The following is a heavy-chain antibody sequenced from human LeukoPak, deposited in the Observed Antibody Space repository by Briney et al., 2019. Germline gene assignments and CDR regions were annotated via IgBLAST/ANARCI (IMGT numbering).Heavy chain of an antibody. Sequence: GSLRLSCAASGFTFSSYWMHWVRQAPGKGLVWVSRINSDGRSTSYADSVKGRFTISRDNAKNTLYLQMNSLRVEDTAVYYCTRASYDERRYYGVDVWGLGTTVIVSS. J-gene: IGHJ6*01. CDR2: INSDGRST. D-gene: IGHD3-3*01. CDR1: GFTFSSYW. CDR3: TRASYDERRYYGVDV. V-gene: IGHV3-74*01.